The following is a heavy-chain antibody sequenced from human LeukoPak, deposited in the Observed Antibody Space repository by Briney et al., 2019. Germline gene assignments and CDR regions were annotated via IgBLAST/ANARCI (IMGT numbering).Heavy chain of an antibody. CDR2: ISGTSGNT. Sequence: GGSLRLSCAASGFTISIYAMSWVRQAPGKGLEWVSSISGTSGNTYYADSVKGRFTISRDNSKNTLYLQMNSLRAEDTAVYYCAREGRYCSSTSCPDDLYYYYGMDVWGQGTTVTVSS. D-gene: IGHD2-2*01. J-gene: IGHJ6*02. CDR3: AREGRYCSSTSCPDDLYYYYGMDV. V-gene: IGHV3-23*01. CDR1: GFTISIYA.